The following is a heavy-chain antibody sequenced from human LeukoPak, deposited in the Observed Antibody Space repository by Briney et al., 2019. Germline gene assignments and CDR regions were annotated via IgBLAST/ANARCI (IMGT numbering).Heavy chain of an antibody. D-gene: IGHD3-9*01. V-gene: IGHV4-34*01. CDR2: INHSGST. CDR3: ARGSDYDILTGHAFDI. J-gene: IGHJ3*02. CDR1: GGSFSGYY. Sequence: SETLSLTCAVYGGSFSGYYRSWIRQPPGKGLEWIGEINHSGSTNYNPSLKSRVTISVDTSKNQFSLKLSSVTAADTAVYYCARGSDYDILTGHAFDIWGQGTMVTVSS.